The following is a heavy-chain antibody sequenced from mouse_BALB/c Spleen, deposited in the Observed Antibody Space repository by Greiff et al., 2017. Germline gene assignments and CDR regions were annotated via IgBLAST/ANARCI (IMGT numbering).Heavy chain of an antibody. CDR1: GYSITSDYA. Sequence: EVQLQESGPGLVKPSQSLSLTCTVTGYSITSDYAWNWIRQFPGNKLEWMGYISYSGSTSYNPSLKSRISITRDTSKNQFFLQLNSVTTEDTATYYCARGWTDYWGQGTTLTVSS. CDR3: ARGWTDY. V-gene: IGHV3-2*02. D-gene: IGHD2-3*01. CDR2: ISYSGST. J-gene: IGHJ2*01.